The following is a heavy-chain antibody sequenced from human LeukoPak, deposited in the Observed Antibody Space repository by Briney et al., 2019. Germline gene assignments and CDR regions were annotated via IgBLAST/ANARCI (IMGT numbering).Heavy chain of an antibody. J-gene: IGHJ5*02. D-gene: IGHD3-10*01. V-gene: IGHV4-39*07. Sequence: SETLSLTCTVSGGSISSSSYYWGWIRQPPGKGLEWIGSIYYSGSTYYNPSLKSRVTISVDTSKNQFSLKLSSVTAADTAVYYCAREGSITMVRGVNWLDPWGQGTLVTVSS. CDR3: AREGSITMVRGVNWLDP. CDR2: IYYSGST. CDR1: GGSISSSSYY.